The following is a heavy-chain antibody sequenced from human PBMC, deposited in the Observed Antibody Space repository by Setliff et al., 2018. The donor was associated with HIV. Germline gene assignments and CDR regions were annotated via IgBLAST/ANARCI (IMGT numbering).Heavy chain of an antibody. CDR2: ISYSGST. D-gene: IGHD1-20*01. J-gene: IGHJ3*02. CDR1: GGSISSHY. Sequence: PSETLSLTCTVSGGSISSHYWSWIRQPPGKGLEWIGYISYSGSTNYNPSLKSRVTISVDTSKNQFSLKLSSVTAADTAVYYCARDLDNWKSLNAFDIWGQGTMVTVSS. V-gene: IGHV4-59*11. CDR3: ARDLDNWKSLNAFDI.